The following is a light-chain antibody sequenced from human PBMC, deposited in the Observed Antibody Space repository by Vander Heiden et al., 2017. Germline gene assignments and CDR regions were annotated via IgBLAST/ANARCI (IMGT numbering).Light chain of an antibody. CDR1: SLRSYY. CDR3: NSRDSSGNHLV. Sequence: SSELTQDPPVSVAFGQPVRITCQGDSLRSYYASWYQQKPGQAPVLVIYGKNNRPSGIPDRFSGSSSGNTAPLTITGAQAEDEADYYCNSRDSSGNHLVFGGGTKLTVL. V-gene: IGLV3-19*01. CDR2: GKN. J-gene: IGLJ3*02.